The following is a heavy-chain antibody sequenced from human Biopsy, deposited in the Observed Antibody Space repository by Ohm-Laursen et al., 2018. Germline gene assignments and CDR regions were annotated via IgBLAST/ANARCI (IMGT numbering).Heavy chain of an antibody. CDR2: ISPNSGGT. V-gene: IGHV1-2*02. D-gene: IGHD3-16*01. J-gene: IGHJ3*01. CDR3: VRDIMNRIAGLVARSDVFDV. CDR1: GYAVNDYF. Sequence: ASVKVSCKGSGYAVNDYFLHWLRQAPGQGPEWMGWISPNSGGTNYAQKFQGRVTMTTDTSTGTVYLELRRLISDDTAVYYCVRDIMNRIAGLVARSDVFDVWGQGTLVTVSS.